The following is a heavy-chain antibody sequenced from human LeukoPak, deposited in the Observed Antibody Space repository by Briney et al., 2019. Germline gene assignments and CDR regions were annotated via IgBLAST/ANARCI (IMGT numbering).Heavy chain of an antibody. CDR1: GFTFSSYA. D-gene: IGHD3-10*01. Sequence: GGSLRLSCAASGFTFSSYAMHWVRQAPGKGLEWVAVISYDGSNKYYADSVKGRFTISRDNSKNTLYLQMNSLRAEDTAVYYCASSYYYGSGAKGGDYWGQGTLVTVSS. V-gene: IGHV3-30-3*01. CDR2: ISYDGSNK. CDR3: ASSYYYGSGAKGGDY. J-gene: IGHJ4*02.